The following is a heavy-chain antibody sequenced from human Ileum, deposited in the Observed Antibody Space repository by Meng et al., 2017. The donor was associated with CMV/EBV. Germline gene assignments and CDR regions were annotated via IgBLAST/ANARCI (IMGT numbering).Heavy chain of an antibody. CDR1: GFTFSDYW. V-gene: IGHV3-74*03. J-gene: IGHJ4*02. Sequence: GESLKISCAASGFTFSDYWMQWVRQAPGGGLGWVARISVGGSEAHSTKYADSVEGRFTISRDDAQSTLYLQMNSLRVDDTAVYYCARSTASGTDFWGWGQGTLVTGSS. D-gene: IGHD3-10*01. CDR3: ARSTASGTDFWG. CDR2: ISVGGSEAHST.